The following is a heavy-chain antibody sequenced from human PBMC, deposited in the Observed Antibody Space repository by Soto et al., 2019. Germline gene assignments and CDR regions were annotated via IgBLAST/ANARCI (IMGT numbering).Heavy chain of an antibody. CDR2: ITRDTNTI. V-gene: IGHV3-48*02. J-gene: IGHJ4*02. CDR3: ARSVEGHFDY. CDR1: GYPFSIYS. Sequence: EVQLVESGGGLVQPGGSLRLTCVASGYPFSIYSMNWVRQAPWKGLEWSSYITRDTNTIKYADSVKGRFTISRDNAKNLVYLQMNSLRDEDTAVYFCARSVEGHFDYWGQGTVVTVSS. D-gene: IGHD6-19*01.